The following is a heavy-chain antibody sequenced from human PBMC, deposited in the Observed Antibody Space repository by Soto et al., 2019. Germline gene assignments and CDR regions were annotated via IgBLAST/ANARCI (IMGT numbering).Heavy chain of an antibody. Sequence: QVQLVESGGGVVQPGRSLRLSCAASGFTFSSYGMHWVRQAPGKGLEWVAVISYDGSNKYYADSVKGRFTISRDNSKNTLYLQMNSLRAEDTDLYYCAKGYDSSGYYYPSFDYWGQGTLVTVSS. J-gene: IGHJ4*02. CDR2: ISYDGSNK. D-gene: IGHD3-22*01. CDR3: AKGYDSSGYYYPSFDY. V-gene: IGHV3-30*18. CDR1: GFTFSSYG.